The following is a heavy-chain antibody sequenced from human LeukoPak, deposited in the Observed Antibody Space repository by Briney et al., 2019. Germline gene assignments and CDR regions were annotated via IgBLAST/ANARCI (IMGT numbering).Heavy chain of an antibody. J-gene: IGHJ4*02. CDR3: ARDEYYYDSSGYYSNFDY. CDR1: GYTFTSYY. Sequence: ASVKVSCKASGYTFTSYYMHWVRQAPGQGLEWMGIINPSGGSTSYAQKFQGRVTMTRDTSTSTVYMELRSLRSEDTAVYYCARDEYYYDSSGYYSNFDYWGQGTLVTVSS. CDR2: INPSGGST. V-gene: IGHV1-46*01. D-gene: IGHD3-22*01.